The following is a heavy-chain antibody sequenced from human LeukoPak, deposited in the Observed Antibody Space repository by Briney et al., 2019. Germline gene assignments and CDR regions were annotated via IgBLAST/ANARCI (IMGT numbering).Heavy chain of an antibody. CDR2: INHSGST. CDR3: ARGGSYYGSGSYSTLNYYYYYMDV. J-gene: IGHJ6*03. Sequence: PSETLSLTCAVYGGSFGGYYWSWIRQPPGKGLEWIGEINHSGSTNYNPSLKSRVTISVDTSKNQFSLKLSSVTAADTAVYYCARGGSYYGSGSYSTLNYYYYYMDVWGKGTTVTVSS. CDR1: GGSFGGYY. D-gene: IGHD3-10*01. V-gene: IGHV4-34*01.